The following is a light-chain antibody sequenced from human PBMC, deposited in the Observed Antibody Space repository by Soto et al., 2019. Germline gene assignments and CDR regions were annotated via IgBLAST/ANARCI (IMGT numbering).Light chain of an antibody. CDR2: GAS. V-gene: IGKV3-15*01. CDR1: QSVSSN. CDR3: QQYNNWPWT. Sequence: IVVAQSPTPLSVSPGERAAPSCRASQSVSSNLAWYQQKPGQAPRLLIYGASTRATGIPARFSGSGSGTEFTLTISSLQSEDFAVYYCQQYNNWPWTFGQGTKVDIK. J-gene: IGKJ1*01.